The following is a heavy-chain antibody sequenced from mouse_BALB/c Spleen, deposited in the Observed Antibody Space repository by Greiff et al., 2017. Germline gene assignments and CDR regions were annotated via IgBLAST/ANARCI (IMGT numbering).Heavy chain of an antibody. D-gene: IGHD4-1*01. CDR3: TRRPGTGGYFDY. V-gene: IGHV1-69*02. Sequence: QVKLQQPGAELVRPGASVKLSCKASGYTFTSYWINWVKQRPGQGLEWIGNIYPSDSYTNYNQKFKDKATLTVDKSSSTAYMQLSSPTSEDSAVYYCTRRPGTGGYFDYWGQGTTLTVSS. CDR1: GYTFTSYW. J-gene: IGHJ2*01. CDR2: IYPSDSYT.